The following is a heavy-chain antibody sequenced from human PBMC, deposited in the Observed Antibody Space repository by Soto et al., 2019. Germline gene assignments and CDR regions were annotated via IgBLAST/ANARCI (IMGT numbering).Heavy chain of an antibody. CDR2: IIPIFGTA. V-gene: IGHV1-69*13. D-gene: IGHD3-22*01. CDR1: GGTFSSYA. CDR3: ARYYDSSGYYSGPWFDY. Sequence: ASVKVSCKASGGTFSSYAISWVRQAPGQGLEWMGGIIPIFGTANYAQKFQGRVTITADESTSTAYMGLSSLRSEDTAVYYCARYYDSSGYYSGPWFDYWGQGTLVTVSS. J-gene: IGHJ4*02.